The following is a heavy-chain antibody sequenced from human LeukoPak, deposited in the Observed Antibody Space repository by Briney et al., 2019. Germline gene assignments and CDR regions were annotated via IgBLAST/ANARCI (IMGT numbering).Heavy chain of an antibody. CDR2: IYPGDSDT. J-gene: IGHJ4*02. V-gene: IGHV5-51*01. CDR1: GYSFTSYW. Sequence: GESLKIPCKGSGYSFTSYWIGWVRQMPGKGLEWMGIIYPGDSDTRYSPSFQGQVTISADKSISTAYLQWSSLKASDTAMYYCARRDSSGYYRYYFDYWGQGTLVTVSS. CDR3: ARRDSSGYYRYYFDY. D-gene: IGHD3-22*01.